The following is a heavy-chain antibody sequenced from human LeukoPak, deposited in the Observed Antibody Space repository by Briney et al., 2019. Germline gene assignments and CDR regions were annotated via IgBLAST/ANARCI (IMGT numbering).Heavy chain of an antibody. D-gene: IGHD2-21*02. V-gene: IGHV1-69*05. CDR1: GGTFSSYA. Sequence: GASVKVSCKASGGTFSSYAISWVRQAPGQGLEWMGGIIPIFGTANYAQKFQGRVTITTDESTSTAYMELSSLRSEDTAVYYCARSRDVVVTAIREYYFDYWGREPWSPSPQ. CDR3: ARSRDVVVTAIREYYFDY. J-gene: IGHJ4*02. CDR2: IIPIFGTA.